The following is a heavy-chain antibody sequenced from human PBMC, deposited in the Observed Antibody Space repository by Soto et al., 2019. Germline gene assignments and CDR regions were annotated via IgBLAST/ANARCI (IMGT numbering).Heavy chain of an antibody. CDR3: ARDAKDYVWGSYRAGNWFDP. CDR2: IIPIFGTA. Sequence: SVKVSCKASGGTFSSYAISWVRQAPGQGLEWMGGIIPIFGTANYAQKFQGRVTITADESTSTAYMELSSLRSEDTAVYYCARDAKDYVWGSYRAGNWFDPRGQGTLVTVSS. D-gene: IGHD3-16*02. J-gene: IGHJ5*02. V-gene: IGHV1-69*13. CDR1: GGTFSSYA.